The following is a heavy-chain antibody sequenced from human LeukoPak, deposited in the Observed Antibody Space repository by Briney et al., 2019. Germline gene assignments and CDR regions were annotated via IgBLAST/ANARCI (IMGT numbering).Heavy chain of an antibody. CDR2: ISYDGSNK. Sequence: GGSLRLSCAASGFTFSSYAMHWVRQAPGKGLEWVAVISYDGSNKYYADSVKGRFTISRDNSKNTLYLQMNSLRAEDTAVYHCARDFSMVLDYWGQGTLVTVSS. V-gene: IGHV3-30-3*01. D-gene: IGHD3-10*01. CDR3: ARDFSMVLDY. J-gene: IGHJ4*02. CDR1: GFTFSSYA.